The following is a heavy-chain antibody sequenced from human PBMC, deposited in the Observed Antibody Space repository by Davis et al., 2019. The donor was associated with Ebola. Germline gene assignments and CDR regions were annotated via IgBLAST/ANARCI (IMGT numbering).Heavy chain of an antibody. CDR2: ISSSSSYI. CDR3: ARDGSSGWYDWFDP. D-gene: IGHD6-19*01. Sequence: GESLKISCAASGFTFSSYSMNWVRQAPGKGLEWVSSISSSSSYIYYADSVKGRFTISRDNSKNTLYLQMNSLRAEDTAVYYCARDGSSGWYDWFDPWGQGTLVTVSS. CDR1: GFTFSSYS. V-gene: IGHV3-21*01. J-gene: IGHJ5*02.